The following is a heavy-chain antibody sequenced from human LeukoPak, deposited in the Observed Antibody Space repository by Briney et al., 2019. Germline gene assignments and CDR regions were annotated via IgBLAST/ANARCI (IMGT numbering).Heavy chain of an antibody. D-gene: IGHD2-15*01. CDR2: ISGSGGST. CDR1: GFTFSSYT. J-gene: IGHJ4*02. CDR3: AKDSPGAAQPSGDY. Sequence: GGSLRLSCAASGFTFSSYTMSWARQAPGKGLEWVSGISGSGGSTYYADSVKGRFTISRDNSKNTLYLQMNSLRAEDTAIYYCAKDSPGAAQPSGDYWGQGTLVTVSS. V-gene: IGHV3-23*01.